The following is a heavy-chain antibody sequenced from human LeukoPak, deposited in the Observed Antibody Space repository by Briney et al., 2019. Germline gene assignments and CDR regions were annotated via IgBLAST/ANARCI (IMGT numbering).Heavy chain of an antibody. J-gene: IGHJ4*02. D-gene: IGHD5-18*01. CDR3: ARDRETWIQLWTPNYYFDY. Sequence: GGSLRLSCAASGFTFSSYAMHWVRQAPGKGLEWVAVISYDGSNKYYADSVKGRFTISRGNSKNTLYLQMNSLRAEDTAVYYCARDRETWIQLWTPNYYFDYWGQGTLVTVSS. V-gene: IGHV3-30*04. CDR2: ISYDGSNK. CDR1: GFTFSSYA.